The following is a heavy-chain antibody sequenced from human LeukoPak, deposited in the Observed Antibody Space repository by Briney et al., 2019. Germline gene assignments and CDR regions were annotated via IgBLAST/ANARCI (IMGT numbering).Heavy chain of an antibody. Sequence: SETLSLTCTASGGSISSYYWSWIRQPPGKGLEWIGYIYYSGSTNYNPSLKSRVTISVDTSKNQFSLKLSSVTAADTAVYYCARDNRMTTVTYYYYYGMDVWGQGTTVTVSS. J-gene: IGHJ6*02. CDR1: GGSISSYY. CDR3: ARDNRMTTVTYYYYYGMDV. D-gene: IGHD4-17*01. V-gene: IGHV4-59*01. CDR2: IYYSGST.